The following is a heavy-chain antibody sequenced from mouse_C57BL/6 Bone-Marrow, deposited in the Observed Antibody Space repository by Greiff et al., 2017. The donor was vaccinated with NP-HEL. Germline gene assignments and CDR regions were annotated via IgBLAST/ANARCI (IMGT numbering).Heavy chain of an antibody. CDR1: GYTFPSYW. CDR2: IHPNRGST. CDR3: AREGYLRAWFAY. J-gene: IGHJ3*01. V-gene: IGHV1-64*01. D-gene: IGHD2-14*01. Sequence: VPLQQSGAELVKPGASVKLSCTASGYTFPSYWMHWVKQRPGQGLEWLGMIHPNRGSTNSTETFKSKATLTVDKSSSTAYMQLSSLTSEDSAVYYCAREGYLRAWFAYWGQGTRVTVSA.